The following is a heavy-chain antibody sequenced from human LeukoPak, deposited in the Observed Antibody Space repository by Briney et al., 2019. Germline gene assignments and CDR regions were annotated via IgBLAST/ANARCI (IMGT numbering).Heavy chain of an antibody. CDR2: IYYSGST. D-gene: IGHD2-21*02. CDR1: GGSISSYY. J-gene: IGHJ4*02. V-gene: IGHV4-59*08. Sequence: NASETLSLTCTVSGGSISSYYWSWIRKPPGKGLEWIGYIYYSGSTKYNPSLKSRVTISVDTSKNQFSLKLSSVTAADTAVYYCARHDDVVVTALGNWGQGILVTVSS. CDR3: ARHDDVVVTALGN.